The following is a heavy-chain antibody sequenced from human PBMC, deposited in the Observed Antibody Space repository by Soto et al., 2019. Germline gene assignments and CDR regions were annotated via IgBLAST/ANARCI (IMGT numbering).Heavy chain of an antibody. CDR1: GGSISSGDYY. CDR3: AITRIYGSGSYYYYYGMDA. D-gene: IGHD3-10*01. Sequence: PSETLSLTCTVSGGSISSGDYYWSWIRQPPGKGLEWIGYIYYSGSTYYNPSLKSRVTISVDTSKNQFSLKLSSVTAADTAVYYCAITRIYGSGSYYYYYGMDAWGQGTTVTVSS. J-gene: IGHJ6*02. V-gene: IGHV4-30-4*01. CDR2: IYYSGST.